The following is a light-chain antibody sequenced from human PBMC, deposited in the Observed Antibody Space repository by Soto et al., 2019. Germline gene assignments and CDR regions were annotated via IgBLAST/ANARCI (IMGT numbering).Light chain of an antibody. CDR1: QSVSSTY. CDR3: QQYNYSPLT. J-gene: IGKJ4*01. CDR2: GAS. Sequence: EIVLTQSPGTLSLSPGERATLSCRASQSVSSTYLAWYQQKHGQAPRLLIYGASSRATGIPDRFSGSGSGTDLTITISRLEPEDFEVYYCQQYNYSPLTFGGGTKVDIK. V-gene: IGKV3-20*01.